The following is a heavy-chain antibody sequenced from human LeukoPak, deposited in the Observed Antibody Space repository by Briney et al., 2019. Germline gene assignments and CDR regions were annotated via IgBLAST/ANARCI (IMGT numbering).Heavy chain of an antibody. D-gene: IGHD6-25*01. CDR1: GFTFSSYA. Sequence: PGGSLRLSCAASGFTFSSYAMSWVRQAPGKGLEWVSPISGSGSSTYYADSVKGRFTISRDNSKNTLYLQMNSLRAEDTAVYYCSKCGVSSGDYWGQGTLVTVSS. V-gene: IGHV3-23*01. CDR2: ISGSGSST. J-gene: IGHJ4*02. CDR3: SKCGVSSGDY.